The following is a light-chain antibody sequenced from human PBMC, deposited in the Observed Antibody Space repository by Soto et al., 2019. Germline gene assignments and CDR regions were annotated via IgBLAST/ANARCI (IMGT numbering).Light chain of an antibody. CDR1: QTISNS. CDR3: QQSYSTPYA. V-gene: IGKV1-39*01. CDR2: AES. Sequence: IQMTQSPSSLSASVGERVTITCRASQTISNSLNWYQQKPGKAPKLLIYAESSLQSGVPSRFSGSGSGADVTLTISSLQHEDFATYYCQQSYSTPYAFGRGTKLEIK. J-gene: IGKJ2*01.